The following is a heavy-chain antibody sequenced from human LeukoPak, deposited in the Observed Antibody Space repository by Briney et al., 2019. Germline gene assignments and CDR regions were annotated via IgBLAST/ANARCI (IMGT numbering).Heavy chain of an antibody. D-gene: IGHD3-22*01. CDR3: ARSYYDSSGYYFDY. J-gene: IGHJ4*02. Sequence: SETLSLTCTVSCGSISSYYWSWIRQPPGKGLEWIGYIYYSGSTNYNPSLKSRVTISVDTSKNQFSLKLSSVTAADTAVYYCARSYYDSSGYYFDYWGQGTLVTVSS. CDR2: IYYSGST. CDR1: CGSISSYY. V-gene: IGHV4-59*01.